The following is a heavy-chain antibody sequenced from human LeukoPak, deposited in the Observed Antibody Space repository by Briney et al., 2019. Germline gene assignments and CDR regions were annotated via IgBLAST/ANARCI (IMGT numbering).Heavy chain of an antibody. CDR1: GGSISSSGYC. V-gene: IGHV4-39*07. J-gene: IGHJ4*02. Sequence: SETLSLTCTVSGGSISSSGYCWGWIRQPPGKGLEWIGSIDYSGNTNYNPSLKSRVTISVDTSKNQFSLKLSSVTAADTAVYYCARAQQWLVPDYWGQGTLVTVSS. CDR3: ARAQQWLVPDY. CDR2: IDYSGNT. D-gene: IGHD6-19*01.